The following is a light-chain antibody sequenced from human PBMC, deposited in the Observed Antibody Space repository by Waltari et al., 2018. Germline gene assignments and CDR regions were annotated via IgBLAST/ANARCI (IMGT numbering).Light chain of an antibody. CDR2: DVS. V-gene: IGLV2-14*01. CDR1: SSDVSFYNY. CDR3: NSYAGSSSWV. J-gene: IGLJ3*02. Sequence: QSALTPPASVSGSPGQSITISCTGTSSDVSFYNYVSWYQQHPCKAPKLMIYDVSERPSGVSNRFSGSKSGNTSSLTISGLHAEDEADYYCNSYAGSSSWVFGGGTKLTVL.